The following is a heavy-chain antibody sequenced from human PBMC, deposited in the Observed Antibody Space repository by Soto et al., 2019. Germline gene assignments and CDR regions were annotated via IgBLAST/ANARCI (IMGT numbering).Heavy chain of an antibody. V-gene: IGHV4-30-4*01. CDR2: IYYSGTT. J-gene: IGHJ4*02. CDR1: GGSISSGDHY. Sequence: QVQLQESGPGLVKPSQTLSITCTVSGGSISSGDHYWSWVRQPPGQALEWIGYIYYSGTTYHNPSLRSRVTISVDTSKNQFSLKLSSVTAADKAVYYCATYYDSSGPTFDYWGQGNLVTVSS. CDR3: ATYYDSSGPTFDY. D-gene: IGHD3-22*01.